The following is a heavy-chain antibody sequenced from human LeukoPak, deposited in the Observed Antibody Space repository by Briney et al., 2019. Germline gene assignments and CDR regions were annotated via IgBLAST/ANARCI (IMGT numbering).Heavy chain of an antibody. D-gene: IGHD3-22*01. V-gene: IGHV4-59*01. CDR3: ARAMIPYYFEY. CDR1: GGSFSGYY. CDR2: VYYSGST. Sequence: PSETLSLTCAVYGGSFSGYYWSWIRQPPGKGLEWIGYVYYSGSTNYNPSLKSRVTISVDTSKTQFSLKLSSVTAADTAVYYCARAMIPYYFEYWGQGTLVTVSS. J-gene: IGHJ4*02.